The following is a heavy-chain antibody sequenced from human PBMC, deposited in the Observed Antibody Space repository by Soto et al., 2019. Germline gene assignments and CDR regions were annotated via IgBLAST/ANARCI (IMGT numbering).Heavy chain of an antibody. D-gene: IGHD5-18*01. CDR3: ARRDSRGYFRYFDN. J-gene: IGHJ4*02. CDR1: GGSFSSYP. CDR2: TNANLGTG. V-gene: IGHV1-69*06. Sequence: QVQLVQSGAEVKKPGSSVKVSCKASGGSFSSYPISWVRQAPGQGLEWMGGTNANLGTGNYAQKFQGRLTITKDISTTTAYMELSALRSEDTAVYYCARRDSRGYFRYFDNWGQGTLVTVSS.